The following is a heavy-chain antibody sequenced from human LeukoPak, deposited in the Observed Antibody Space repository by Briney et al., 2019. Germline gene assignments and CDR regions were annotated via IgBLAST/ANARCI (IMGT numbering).Heavy chain of an antibody. J-gene: IGHJ5*02. V-gene: IGHV4-39*01. CDR1: GGSISSSSYY. CDR3: ARHKVTMIRLGFDP. CDR2: IYYSGST. D-gene: IGHD3-22*01. Sequence: SETLCLTCTVSGGSISSSSYYWGWIRQPPGKGLEWIGSIYYSGSTYYNPSLKSRVTISVDTSKNQFSLKLSSVTAADTAVYYCARHKVTMIRLGFDPWGQG.